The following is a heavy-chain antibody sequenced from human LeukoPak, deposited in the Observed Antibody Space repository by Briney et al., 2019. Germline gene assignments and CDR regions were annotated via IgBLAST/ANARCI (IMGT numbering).Heavy chain of an antibody. Sequence: GGSLRLSCAASEFTFSSYGMHWVRQAPGKGLEWVAVISYDGSNQYYADTVKGRFTISRDNSQNTLYLQMNGLRAEDTAVYYCAKDRLGALYYYDSSGYYRFDYWGQGTLVTVSS. V-gene: IGHV3-30*18. J-gene: IGHJ4*01. D-gene: IGHD3-22*01. CDR2: ISYDGSNQ. CDR3: AKDRLGALYYYDSSGYYRFDY. CDR1: EFTFSSYG.